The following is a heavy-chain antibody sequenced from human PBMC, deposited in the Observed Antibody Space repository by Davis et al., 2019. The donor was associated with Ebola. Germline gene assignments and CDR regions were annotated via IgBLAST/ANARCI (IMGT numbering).Heavy chain of an antibody. V-gene: IGHV3-15*07. CDR3: TTGAVEMLDS. Sequence: ESLKISCAASGFTFSHAWMNWVRQVPGKGLEWVGRIKSKTDGGTIDYAAPVKGRFTISRDDSKNTLYLQMNSLKTEDTAVYYCTTGAVEMLDSWGQGTLVTVSS. CDR1: GFTFSHAW. J-gene: IGHJ4*02. CDR2: IKSKTDGGTI. D-gene: IGHD5-24*01.